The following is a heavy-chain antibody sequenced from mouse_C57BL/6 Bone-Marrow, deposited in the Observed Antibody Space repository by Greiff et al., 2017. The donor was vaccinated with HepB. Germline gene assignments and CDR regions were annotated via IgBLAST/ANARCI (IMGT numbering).Heavy chain of an antibody. D-gene: IGHD1-1*01. CDR1: GYAFSSSW. V-gene: IGHV1-82*01. CDR3: ARSGRRITTVGYWYFDV. J-gene: IGHJ1*03. Sequence: QVQLQQSGPELVKPGASVKISCKASGYAFSSSWMNWVKQRPGKGLEWIGRIYPGDGDTNYNGKFKGKATLTADKSSSTAYMQLSSLTSEDSAVYCARSGRRITTVGYWYFDVWGTGTTVTVSS. CDR2: IYPGDGDT.